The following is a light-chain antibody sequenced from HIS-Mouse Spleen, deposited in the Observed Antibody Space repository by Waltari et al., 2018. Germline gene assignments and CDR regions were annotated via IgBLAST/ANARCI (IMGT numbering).Light chain of an antibody. J-gene: IGLJ3*02. CDR2: EDN. CDR1: SGRIASNY. Sequence: NFMLTQPHSVSESPGKTVTISCTGSSGRIASNYVPWYQQRPGSAPTTVIYEDNQRPSGVPDRFSGSIDSSSNSASLTISGLKTEDEADYYCQSYDSSNSWVFGGGTKLTVL. CDR3: QSYDSSNSWV. V-gene: IGLV6-57*02.